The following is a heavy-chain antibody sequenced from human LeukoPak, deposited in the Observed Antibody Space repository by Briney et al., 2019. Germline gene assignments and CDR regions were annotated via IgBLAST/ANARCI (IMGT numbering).Heavy chain of an antibody. D-gene: IGHD6-19*01. V-gene: IGHV3-74*01. CDR1: GFTFSSFW. CDR3: ARERTSGWDAFDF. Sequence: GGSLRLSCAASGFTFSSFWMHWVRQAPGKGLVWISRINSVGSSTSYADSVKGRLTISRDNAKNTLYLQMNSLRAEDTAVYYCARERTSGWDAFDFWGQGTLATVSS. J-gene: IGHJ4*02. CDR2: INSVGSST.